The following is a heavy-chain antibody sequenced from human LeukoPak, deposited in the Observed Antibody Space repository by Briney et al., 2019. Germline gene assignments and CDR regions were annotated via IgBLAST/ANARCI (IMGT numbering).Heavy chain of an antibody. D-gene: IGHD6-13*01. CDR3: AKDYSSSWYQDR. CDR1: GFTFSSNA. J-gene: IGHJ5*02. V-gene: IGHV3-30*04. Sequence: GGSLRLSCAASGFTFSSNAIHWVRQAPGKGLEWVAVISYDGSNKYYADSVKGRFTISRDNSKNTLYLQMNSLRAEDTAVYYCAKDYSSSWYQDRWGQGTLVTVSS. CDR2: ISYDGSNK.